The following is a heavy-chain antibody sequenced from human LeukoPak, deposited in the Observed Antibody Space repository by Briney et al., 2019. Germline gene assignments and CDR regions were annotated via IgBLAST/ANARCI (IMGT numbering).Heavy chain of an antibody. CDR3: AKADEMNMDY. CDR2: LSSSGGGT. CDR1: GFTFSSYA. J-gene: IGHJ4*02. D-gene: IGHD2/OR15-2a*01. V-gene: IGHV3-23*01. Sequence: GGSLRLSCAASGFTFSSYAMNWVRQAPGKGLEWVSALSSSGGGTYYADSVKGRFTVSRDNSKNTLYLQMSSLRAEDTALYYCAKADEMNMDYWGQGTLVIVST.